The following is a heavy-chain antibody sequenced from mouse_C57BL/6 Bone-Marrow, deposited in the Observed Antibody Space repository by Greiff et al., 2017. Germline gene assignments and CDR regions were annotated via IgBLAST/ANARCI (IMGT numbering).Heavy chain of an antibody. CDR1: GYAFSSSW. V-gene: IGHV1-82*01. CDR3: ARKGFDV. J-gene: IGHJ1*03. CDR2: IYPGDGAT. Sequence: QVQLKESGPELVKPGASVKISCKASGYAFSSSWMNWVKQRPGKGLEWIGRIYPGDGATNYNGKFKGKATLTADKSSSTAYMQLSSLTSEDSAVYFCARKGFDVWGTGTTVTVSS.